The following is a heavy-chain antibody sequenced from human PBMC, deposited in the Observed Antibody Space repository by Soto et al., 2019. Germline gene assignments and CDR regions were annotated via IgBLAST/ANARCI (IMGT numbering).Heavy chain of an antibody. CDR3: AKDRRRRGYSYVPMVYAILDY. J-gene: IGHJ4*02. CDR1: GFTFSSYG. Sequence: GGSLRLSCAASGFTFSSYGMHWVRQAPGKGLEWVAVISYDGSNKYYADSVKGRFTISRDNSKNTLYLQMNSLRAEDTAVYYCAKDRRRRGYSYVPMVYAILDYWGQGTLVTVSS. D-gene: IGHD5-18*01. CDR2: ISYDGSNK. V-gene: IGHV3-30*18.